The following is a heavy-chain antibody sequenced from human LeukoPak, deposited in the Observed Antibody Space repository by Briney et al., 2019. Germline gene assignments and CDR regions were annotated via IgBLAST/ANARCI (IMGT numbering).Heavy chain of an antibody. D-gene: IGHD3-3*01. CDR2: ISSHGSSE. Sequence: PGGSLRFSCAASGFTFNTYSMHWVRQAPGKGLEWVAIISSHGSSEYYADSVKGRFTISRDNSKNTLYLQMNSLRAEDTAVYYCARDRPSTIFGVADYYYMDVWGKGTTVTVSS. V-gene: IGHV3-30*04. CDR3: ARDRPSTIFGVADYYYMDV. CDR1: GFTFNTYS. J-gene: IGHJ6*03.